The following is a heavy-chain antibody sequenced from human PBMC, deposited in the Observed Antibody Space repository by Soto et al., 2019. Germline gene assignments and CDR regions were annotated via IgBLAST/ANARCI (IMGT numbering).Heavy chain of an antibody. CDR2: MSTNSGAT. CDR3: ARGVDAGVDV. Sequence: QGQLVQSGAEVTKPGASVKVSCKASGYTFTSYDINWVRQATGQGLEWMGWMSTNSGATGYAQKFQGRVTMTRDTSISTAYMELSNLRSEDTAIYYCARGVDAGVDVWGQGTTVTVSS. J-gene: IGHJ6*02. D-gene: IGHD1-1*01. CDR1: GYTFTSYD. V-gene: IGHV1-8*01.